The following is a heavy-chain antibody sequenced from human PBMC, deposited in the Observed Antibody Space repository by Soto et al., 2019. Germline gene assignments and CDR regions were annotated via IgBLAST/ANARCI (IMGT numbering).Heavy chain of an antibody. CDR2: IKQDGSEK. D-gene: IGHD3-9*01. V-gene: IGHV3-7*01. CDR1: GFTFSSYW. Sequence: GGSLRLSCAASGFTFSSYWMSWVRQAPGKGLEWVANIKQDGSEKYYVDSVKGRFTISRDNAKNSLYLQMNSLRAEDTTAYYCAKGGQYYDILTGYTEYYFDYWGQGTLVTVSS. CDR3: AKGGQYYDILTGYTEYYFDY. J-gene: IGHJ4*02.